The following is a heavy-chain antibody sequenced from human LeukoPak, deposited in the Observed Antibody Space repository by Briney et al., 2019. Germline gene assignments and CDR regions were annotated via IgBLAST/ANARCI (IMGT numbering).Heavy chain of an antibody. CDR1: GYTFTSYG. CDR3: ARELRYYYDSSGYYFSYWFDP. V-gene: IGHV1-18*01. CDR2: ISAYDGNT. D-gene: IGHD3-22*01. J-gene: IGHJ5*02. Sequence: ASVKVSCKASGYTFTSYGISWVRQAPGQGLEWMGWISAYDGNTNYAQKLQGRVTMTTDTSTSTAYMELRNLRSDDTAVYYCARELRYYYDSSGYYFSYWFDPWGQGTLVTVSS.